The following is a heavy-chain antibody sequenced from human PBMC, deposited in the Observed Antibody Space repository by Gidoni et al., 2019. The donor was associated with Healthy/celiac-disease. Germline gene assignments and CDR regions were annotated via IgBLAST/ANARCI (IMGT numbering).Heavy chain of an antibody. V-gene: IGHV1-24*01. D-gene: IGHD3-10*01. CDR3: ATDVMVRGVGFDY. J-gene: IGHJ4*02. Sequence: GRVTMTEDTSTDTAYMELSSLRSEDTAVYYCATDVMVRGVGFDYWGQGTLVTVSS.